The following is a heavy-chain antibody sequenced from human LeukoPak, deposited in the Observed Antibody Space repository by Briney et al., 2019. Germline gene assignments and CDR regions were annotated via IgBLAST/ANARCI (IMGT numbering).Heavy chain of an antibody. CDR3: ARGYGSGWYDY. CDR1: GGSISSSSYY. CDR2: IYHSGST. D-gene: IGHD6-19*01. J-gene: IGHJ4*02. Sequence: SETLSLTCTVSGGSISSSSYYWGWIRQPPGKGLEWIGEIYHSGSTNYNPSLKSRATISVDKSKNQFSLKLSSVTAADTAVYYCARGYGSGWYDYWGQGTLVTVSS. V-gene: IGHV4-39*07.